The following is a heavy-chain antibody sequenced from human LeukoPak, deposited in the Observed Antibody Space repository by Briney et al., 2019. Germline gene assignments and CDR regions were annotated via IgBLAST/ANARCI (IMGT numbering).Heavy chain of an antibody. CDR3: AREREYDYGHMLGY. CDR2: ISSNSRYI. J-gene: IGHJ4*02. CDR1: GFTFSSYS. Sequence: PGGSLRLSCAASGFTFSSYSMNWVRQAPGKGLEWVSSISSNSRYIYYADSMRGRFTISRDNAKNSLYLQMNSLRAEDTAVYYCAREREYDYGHMLGYWGQGTLVTVSS. V-gene: IGHV3-21*01. D-gene: IGHD4/OR15-4a*01.